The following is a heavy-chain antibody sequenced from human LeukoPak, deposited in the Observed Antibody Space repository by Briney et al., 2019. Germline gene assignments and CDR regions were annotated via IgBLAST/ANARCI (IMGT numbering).Heavy chain of an antibody. D-gene: IGHD1-26*01. V-gene: IGHV4-38-2*02. CDR2: IYHSGST. Sequence: SETLSLTCTVSGYSISSGYYWGWIRQPPGKGLEWIGSIYHSGSTNYNPSLKSRVTISVDTSKNQFSLKLSSVTAADTAVSYCARVIVGYYYYYYMDVWGKGTTVTVSS. CDR3: ARVIVGYYYYYYMDV. J-gene: IGHJ6*03. CDR1: GYSISSGYY.